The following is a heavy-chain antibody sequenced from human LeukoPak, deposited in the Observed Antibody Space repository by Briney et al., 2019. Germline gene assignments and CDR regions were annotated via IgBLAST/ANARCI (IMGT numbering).Heavy chain of an antibody. CDR3: ARTRYYYNSRSYGAPYYFDY. CDR1: GGSISSNSYY. D-gene: IGHD3-10*01. J-gene: IGHJ4*02. Sequence: KTSETLSLTCAVSGGSISSNSYYWGWIRQPPGKGLEWIGSTYYSGSTYYNPSLKSRVTISVDTSKNQFSLKLSSVTAADTAVYYCARTRYYYNSRSYGAPYYFDYWGQGTLVTVSS. V-gene: IGHV4-39*01. CDR2: TYYSGST.